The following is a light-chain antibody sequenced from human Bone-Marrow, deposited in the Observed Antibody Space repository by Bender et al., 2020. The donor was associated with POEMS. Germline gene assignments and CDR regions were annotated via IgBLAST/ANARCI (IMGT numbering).Light chain of an antibody. CDR1: SSDVGTYDL. Sequence: QSALTQPASVSGSPGQSIIISCTGTSSDVGTYDLVSWYQQYPGKAPKLMIYEVSKRPSGVSHRFSGSKSGNTASLTISALRAEDETDYYCCSFAGRFYVFGTGTTVTVL. J-gene: IGLJ1*01. CDR2: EVS. V-gene: IGLV2-23*02. CDR3: CSFAGRFYV.